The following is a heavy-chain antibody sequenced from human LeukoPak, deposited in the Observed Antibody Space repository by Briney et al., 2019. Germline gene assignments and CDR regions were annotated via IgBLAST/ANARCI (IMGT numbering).Heavy chain of an antibody. CDR2: ISYDGSNK. J-gene: IGHJ4*02. D-gene: IGHD3-22*01. Sequence: GGSLRLSCAASGFTFSNYAMHWVRQAPGKGLEWVALISYDGSNKYYADSVKGRFTISRDNSKNTLYLQMNSLRAEDTAVYYCARPDYYDNYFDYWGQGTLVTVSS. V-gene: IGHV3-30*04. CDR3: ARPDYYDNYFDY. CDR1: GFTFSNYA.